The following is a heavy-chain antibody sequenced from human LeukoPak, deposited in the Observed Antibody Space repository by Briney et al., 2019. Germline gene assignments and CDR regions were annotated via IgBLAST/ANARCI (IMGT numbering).Heavy chain of an antibody. V-gene: IGHV3-48*02. D-gene: IGHD3-10*01. CDR2: VSYSSSTI. CDR3: ARDAHIVRGVNPLDY. CDR1: GFTFSSYS. Sequence: GGSLRLSCAASGFTFSSYSMNWVRQAPGKGLEWISYVSYSSSTIYYADSVKGRFTISRDNAKNSLYLQMNSLRDEDTAVYYCARDAHIVRGVNPLDYWGQGTLVTVSS. J-gene: IGHJ4*02.